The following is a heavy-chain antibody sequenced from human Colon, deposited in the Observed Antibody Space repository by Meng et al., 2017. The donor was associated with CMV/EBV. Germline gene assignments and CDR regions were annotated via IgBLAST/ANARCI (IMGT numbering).Heavy chain of an antibody. CDR2: IYGGGTT. V-gene: IGHV3-53*01. J-gene: IGHJ5*02. Sequence: GGSLRLSCTASEFTVSESYMNWVRQAPGKGLEWVSVIYGGGTTKYADSVKGRFTISRDNSKNTLYLQMNSLRAEDTAVYYCAKETILYHRGWFDPWGQGTLVTVSS. D-gene: IGHD2-8*01. CDR1: EFTVSESY. CDR3: AKETILYHRGWFDP.